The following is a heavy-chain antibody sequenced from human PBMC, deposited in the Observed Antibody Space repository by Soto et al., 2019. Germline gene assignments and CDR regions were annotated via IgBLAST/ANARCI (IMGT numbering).Heavy chain of an antibody. V-gene: IGHV1-69*01. CDR2: IIPIVGTG. CDR1: GGSFSSYA. CDR3: ARDLRAAGRPGMDV. Sequence: QVQLVQSGAEVKKPGSSVKVSCKASGGSFSSYAISWVRQAPGQGLEWMGGIIPIVGTGNYAQNFQGRVTGTADEATSAAYMELSRLRSEDTAMYYCARDLRAAGRPGMDVWGQGTMVTVSS. J-gene: IGHJ6*02. D-gene: IGHD6-13*01.